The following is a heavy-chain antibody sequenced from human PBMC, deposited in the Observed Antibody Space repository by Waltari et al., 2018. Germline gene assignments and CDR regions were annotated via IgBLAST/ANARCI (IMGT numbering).Heavy chain of an antibody. D-gene: IGHD6-19*01. CDR1: GYSFTSYC. V-gene: IGHV5-51*01. CDR3: ARPTGKRIAVAPLDY. CDR2: IYPGDSDT. J-gene: IGHJ4*02. Sequence: EVQLVQSGAEVKKPGESLKISCKGSGYSFTSYCIGWVRPIPGKGLEWMGIIYPGDSDTRYSPSFQGQVTISADKSISTAYLQWSSLKASDTAMYYCARPTGKRIAVAPLDYWGQGTLVTVSS.